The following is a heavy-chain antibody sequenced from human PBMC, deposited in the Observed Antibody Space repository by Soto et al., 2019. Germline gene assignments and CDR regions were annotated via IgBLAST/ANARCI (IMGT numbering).Heavy chain of an antibody. Sequence: QVQLQESGPGLVKPSETLSLTCTVSGGSISSYYWSWIRQPPGKGLEWIGYIYYSGSTNYNPSLKNRVTISVDTSKNQFSLKLSSVTAADTAVYYCARGKGGYSSSSDWGQGTLVTVSS. CDR1: GGSISSYY. CDR2: IYYSGST. D-gene: IGHD6-6*01. CDR3: ARGKGGYSSSSD. V-gene: IGHV4-59*01. J-gene: IGHJ4*02.